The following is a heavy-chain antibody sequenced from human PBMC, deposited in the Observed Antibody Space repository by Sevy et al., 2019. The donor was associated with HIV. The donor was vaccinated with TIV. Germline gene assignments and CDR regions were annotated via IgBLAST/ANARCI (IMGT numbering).Heavy chain of an antibody. CDR3: ARAYCSGGRCYSLAY. CDR1: GYTFTTYR. Sequence: ASVKVSCKISGYTFTTYRMTWVRQAPGQGLEWMGWMSPHNGDTDYAQKLQDRITMITDTSTTTVYMELTSLRSDDTAVYYCARAYCSGGRCYSLAYWGQGTLVTVSS. CDR2: MSPHNGDT. V-gene: IGHV1-18*01. J-gene: IGHJ4*02. D-gene: IGHD2-15*01.